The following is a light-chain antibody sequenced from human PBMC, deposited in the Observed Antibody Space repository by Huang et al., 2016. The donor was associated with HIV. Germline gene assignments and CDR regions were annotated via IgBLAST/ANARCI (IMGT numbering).Light chain of an antibody. CDR1: QDIYNY. CDR3: LQHKNFHAPT. J-gene: IGKJ1*01. Sequence: DIQLTQSPSAMAASVGDRVIITCRATQDIYNYLAWFQQQPGKAPKRLIYGASNLQTGVPSRFSGSGSGTEFTLTINNLQPEDSATYFCLQHKNFHAPTFGQGTKVEIK. V-gene: IGKV1-17*03. CDR2: GAS.